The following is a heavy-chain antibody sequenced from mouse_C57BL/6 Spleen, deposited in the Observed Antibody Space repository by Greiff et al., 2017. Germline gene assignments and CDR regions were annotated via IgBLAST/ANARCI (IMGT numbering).Heavy chain of an antibody. CDR2: ISYDGSN. CDR1: GYSITSGYY. CDR3: ARELFDY. J-gene: IGHJ2*01. Sequence: EVKLQESGPGLVKPSQSLSLSCSVTGYSITSGYYWNWIRQFPGNKLEWMGYISYDGSNKYNPSLKNRISITRDTSKNQFFLKLNSVTTEDTATYCCARELFDYWGQGTTLTVSS. V-gene: IGHV3-6*01.